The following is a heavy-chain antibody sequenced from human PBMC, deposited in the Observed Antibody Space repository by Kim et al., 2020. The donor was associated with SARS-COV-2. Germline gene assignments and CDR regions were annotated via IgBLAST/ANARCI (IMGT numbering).Heavy chain of an antibody. D-gene: IGHD6-13*01. V-gene: IGHV1-46*01. Sequence: KFQGRVTMTRDTSTSTVYMELSSLRSEDTAVYYCASVTIAAAGTGAFDIWGQGTMVTVSS. J-gene: IGHJ3*02. CDR3: ASVTIAAAGTGAFDI.